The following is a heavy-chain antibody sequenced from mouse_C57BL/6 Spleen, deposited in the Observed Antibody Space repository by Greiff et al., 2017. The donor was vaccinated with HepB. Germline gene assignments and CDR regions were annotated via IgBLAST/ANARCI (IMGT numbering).Heavy chain of an antibody. Sequence: EVQLQQSGPELVKPGASVKMSCKASGYTFTDYNMHWVKQSHGKSLEWIGYINPNNGGTSYNQKFKGKATLTVNKSSSTAYMELRSLTSEDSAVYYCANYYGSSPAWFAYWGQGTLVTVSA. V-gene: IGHV1-22*01. CDR3: ANYYGSSPAWFAY. CDR2: INPNNGGT. J-gene: IGHJ3*01. CDR1: GYTFTDYN. D-gene: IGHD1-1*01.